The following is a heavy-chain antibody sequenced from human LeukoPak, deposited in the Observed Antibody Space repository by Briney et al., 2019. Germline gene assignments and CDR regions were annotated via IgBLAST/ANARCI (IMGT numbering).Heavy chain of an antibody. CDR2: INHSGYT. J-gene: IGHJ4*02. V-gene: IGHV4-34*01. Sequence: PSDTLSLTCAVSGVSFNDYYWSWVRQPPGKGLEWIGEINHSGYTNDSPSLKSRVTLSIDTSRKQFSLNLRSVTVADTGIYYCARMTTGHDYWGQGTLVTVSS. CDR1: GVSFNDYY. D-gene: IGHD4-17*01. CDR3: ARMTTGHDY.